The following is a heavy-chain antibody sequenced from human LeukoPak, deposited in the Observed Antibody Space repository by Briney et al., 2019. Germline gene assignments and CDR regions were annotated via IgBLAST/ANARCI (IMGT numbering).Heavy chain of an antibody. CDR1: GYTFTSYD. CDR3: AIGSSSDYYYYYGMDV. CDR2: MNPDSGNT. J-gene: IGHJ6*02. D-gene: IGHD6-13*01. V-gene: IGHV1-8*01. Sequence: ASVKVSCKASGYTFTSYDINWVRQATGQGLEWMGWMNPDSGNTGYAQKLQGRVTMTRNTSISTAYMELSSLRSEDTAVYYCAIGSSSDYYYYYGMDVWGQGTTVTVSS.